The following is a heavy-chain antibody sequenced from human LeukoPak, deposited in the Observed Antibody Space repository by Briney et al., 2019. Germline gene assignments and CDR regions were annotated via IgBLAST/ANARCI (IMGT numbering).Heavy chain of an antibody. CDR3: AREIFSIVATIPYFDY. CDR2: IYYSGST. V-gene: IGHV4-39*07. D-gene: IGHD5-12*01. CDR1: GGSISSYY. J-gene: IGHJ4*02. Sequence: NPSETLSLTCTVSGGSISSYYWGWIRQPPGKGLEWIGSIYYSGSTYYNPSLKSRVTISVDTSKNQFSLKLSSVTAADTAVYYCAREIFSIVATIPYFDYWGQGTLVTVSS.